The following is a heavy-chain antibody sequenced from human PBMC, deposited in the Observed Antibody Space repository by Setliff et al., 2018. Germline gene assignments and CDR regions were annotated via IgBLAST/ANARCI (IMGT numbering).Heavy chain of an antibody. V-gene: IGHV4-59*01. CDR2: IYYSGST. CDR3: ARDTRVRDSSSVPSDTFDI. J-gene: IGHJ3*02. Sequence: SETLSLTCTVSGDSISSYYWSWIRQPPGKGLEWIGYIYYSGSTNYNPSLKSRVTMSVATFENQFSLKLSSVTAADTAVYYCARDTRVRDSSSVPSDTFDIWGRGTMVTVSS. D-gene: IGHD2-15*01. CDR1: GDSISSYY.